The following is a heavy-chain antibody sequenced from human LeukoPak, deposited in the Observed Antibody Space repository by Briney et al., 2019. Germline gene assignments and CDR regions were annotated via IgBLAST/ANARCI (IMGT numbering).Heavy chain of an antibody. J-gene: IGHJ4*02. CDR1: GYTFTSYY. CDR3: ARVVRSIAAAGIADMAFDY. Sequence: GASVTVSCTASGYTFTSYYMHWVRQAPGQGLEWMGIINPSGGSTSYAQKFQGRVTMTEDTSTSTVYMELSSLRSEDTAVYYCARVVRSIAAAGIADMAFDYWGQGTLVTVSS. D-gene: IGHD6-13*01. CDR2: INPSGGST. V-gene: IGHV1-46*01.